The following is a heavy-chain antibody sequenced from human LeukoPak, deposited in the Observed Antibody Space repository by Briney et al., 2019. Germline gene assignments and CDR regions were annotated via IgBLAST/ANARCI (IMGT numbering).Heavy chain of an antibody. CDR1: GYTLDNYD. CDR2: MNLEVVDT. V-gene: IGHV1-8*01. CDR3: ARGAPVAIFGPGYDQYFEY. D-gene: IGHD3-3*01. J-gene: IGHJ4*02. Sequence: GAGVKVSCKTSGYTLDNYDINWVRQAAGQGLEWMGWMNLEVVDTGYAHKFQGRVTMATNTSMTTAYLELTGLTSGDTAIYYCARGAPVAIFGPGYDQYFEYWGQRT.